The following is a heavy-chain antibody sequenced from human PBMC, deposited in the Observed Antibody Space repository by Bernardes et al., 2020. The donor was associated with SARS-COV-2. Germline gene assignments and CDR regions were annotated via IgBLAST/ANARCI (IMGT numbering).Heavy chain of an antibody. CDR1: GFTFSSYW. V-gene: IGHV3-74*01. CDR2: INSDGSNT. J-gene: IGHJ4*02. Sequence: GGSLRLSCAASGFTFSSYWMHWVRQAPGKGLVWVSSINSDGSNTRYADSVKGRFTISRDNAKNTLYLQMNSLRAEDTAVYYCVREFCSCLTYFDYWGQGSRVAVSS. D-gene: IGHD3-3*01. CDR3: VREFCSCLTYFDY.